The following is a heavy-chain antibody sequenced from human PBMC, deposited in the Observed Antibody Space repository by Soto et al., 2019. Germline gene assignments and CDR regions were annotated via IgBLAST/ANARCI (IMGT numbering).Heavy chain of an antibody. D-gene: IGHD2-15*01. CDR3: ARDPVAAKPDYFDH. CDR2: ASPDGGVE. CDR1: GFTFNSYV. V-gene: IGHV3-30-3*01. Sequence: QVQLVESGGNVVQPGRSLRLSCAASGFTFNSYVVHWVRQAPGKGLEWVADASPDGGVEYYADSVKGRFTISRDNSRNTLYLQMNSLRTEDTAVYYCARDPVAAKPDYFDHWGRGTLVTVSS. J-gene: IGHJ4*02.